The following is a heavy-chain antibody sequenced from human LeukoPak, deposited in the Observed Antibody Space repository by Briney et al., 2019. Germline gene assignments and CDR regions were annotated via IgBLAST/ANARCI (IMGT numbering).Heavy chain of an antibody. Sequence: PGRSLRLSCAASGFTFSSYWMSWVRQAPGKGLEWVANIKQDGSEKYYVDSVKGRFTISRDNSKNTLYLQMNSLRAEDTAVYYCAKDNELGDYDSSGYYGSGPSYWGQGTLVTVSS. CDR3: AKDNELGDYDSSGYYGSGPSY. V-gene: IGHV3-7*01. J-gene: IGHJ4*02. CDR1: GFTFSSYW. D-gene: IGHD3-22*01. CDR2: IKQDGSEK.